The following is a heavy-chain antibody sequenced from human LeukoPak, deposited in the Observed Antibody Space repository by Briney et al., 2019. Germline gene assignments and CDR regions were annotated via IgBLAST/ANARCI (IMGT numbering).Heavy chain of an antibody. J-gene: IGHJ4*02. CDR1: GHSISSGYF. V-gene: IGHV4-38-2*02. Sequence: SETLSLTCTVSGHSISSGYFWGWIRQPPGQGLEWIGSIYHSGSTHYNPSLKSRVTISIITSKNQFSLKLRSVTATDTALYYCARRIAVTGSFDYWGQGTLVTVSS. CDR3: ARRIAVTGSFDY. D-gene: IGHD6-19*01. CDR2: IYHSGST.